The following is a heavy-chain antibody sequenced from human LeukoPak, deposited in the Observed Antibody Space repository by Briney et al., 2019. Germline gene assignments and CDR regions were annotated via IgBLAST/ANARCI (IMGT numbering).Heavy chain of an antibody. V-gene: IGHV3-13*01. CDR2: LASGSQT. D-gene: IGHD5-18*01. J-gene: IGHJ4*02. CDR1: GFTLGRQD. CDR3: VREARGYHYTYFDY. Sequence: GGSLRLSCTASGFTLGRQDMHWVRQTTGEGLEWVAALASGSQTFYAGSVKGRFTVSREDAKNSLYLQMNGLRAGDTAVYYCVREARGYHYTYFDYWGQGTLVTVSS.